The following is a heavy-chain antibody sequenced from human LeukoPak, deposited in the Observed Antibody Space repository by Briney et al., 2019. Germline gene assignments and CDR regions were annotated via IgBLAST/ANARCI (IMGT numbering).Heavy chain of an antibody. Sequence: PSETLSLTCTVSGGSISSGGYYWSWIRQHPGTGLEWIGYIYYSGSTYYNPSLKTRVTISVDTSKNQFSLKLSSVTAAGPAVYYCARQYDFWSGYYDYWGQGTLVTVSS. CDR3: ARQYDFWSGYYDY. CDR2: IYYSGST. V-gene: IGHV4-31*03. J-gene: IGHJ4*02. D-gene: IGHD3-3*01. CDR1: GGSISSGGYY.